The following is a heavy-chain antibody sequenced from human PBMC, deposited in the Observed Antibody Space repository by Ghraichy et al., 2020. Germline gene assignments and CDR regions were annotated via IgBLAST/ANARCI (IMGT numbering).Heavy chain of an antibody. Sequence: GGSLRLSCAASGFTFSSYGMHWVRQAPGKGLEWVAVISYDGSNKYYADSVKGRFTISRDNSKNTLYLQMNSLRAEDTAVYYCAKDRGFGVEGWFDPWGQGTLVTVSS. CDR3: AKDRGFGVEGWFDP. J-gene: IGHJ5*02. V-gene: IGHV3-30*18. D-gene: IGHD3-10*01. CDR1: GFTFSSYG. CDR2: ISYDGSNK.